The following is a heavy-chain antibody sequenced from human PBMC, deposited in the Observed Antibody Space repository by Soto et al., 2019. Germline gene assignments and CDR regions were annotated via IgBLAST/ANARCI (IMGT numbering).Heavy chain of an antibody. J-gene: IGHJ5*02. CDR3: ARVELYVGRIGYSSSWFGWFDP. D-gene: IGHD6-13*01. CDR2: IYYSGST. Sequence: PSETLSLTCTVSGGSISSGGYYWSWIRQHPGKGLEWIGYIYYSGSTYYNPSLKSRVTISVDTSKNQFSLKLSSVTAADTAVYYCARVELYVGRIGYSSSWFGWFDPWGQGTLVTVSS. CDR1: GGSISSGGYY. V-gene: IGHV4-31*03.